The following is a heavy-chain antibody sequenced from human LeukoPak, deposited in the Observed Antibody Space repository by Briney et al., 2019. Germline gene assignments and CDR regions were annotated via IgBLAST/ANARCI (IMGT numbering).Heavy chain of an antibody. Sequence: PGGSLRLSFTPSGFTFSSYAMSWVRHSPGKGLESVSAISGSGGSTYYADSVKGRFTISRDNSKNTLYLQMNSLRAEDTAVYYCATYGDSHFDYWGQGTLVTVSS. D-gene: IGHD4-17*01. V-gene: IGHV3-23*01. CDR2: ISGSGGST. CDR1: GFTFSSYA. J-gene: IGHJ4*02. CDR3: ATYGDSHFDY.